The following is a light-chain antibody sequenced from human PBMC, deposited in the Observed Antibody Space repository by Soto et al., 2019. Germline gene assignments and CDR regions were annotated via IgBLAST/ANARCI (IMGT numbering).Light chain of an antibody. J-gene: IGKJ2*01. CDR1: QSLLHSDGYNY. V-gene: IGKV2-28*01. Sequence: DFVMTQSPLSLPVTPGEPASISCRSSQSLLHSDGYNYLDWYLQKPGQSPQLLIYLGSDRASGVPDRFSGSGSGTDCTLRISRVEAEDVGVYYCMQALLTPYTFGQGTKLELK. CDR3: MQALLTPYT. CDR2: LGS.